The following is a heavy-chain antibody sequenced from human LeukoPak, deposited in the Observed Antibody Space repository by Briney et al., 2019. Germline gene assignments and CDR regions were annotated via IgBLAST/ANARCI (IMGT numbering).Heavy chain of an antibody. CDR1: GFTFSSYW. Sequence: GGSLRLSCAASGFTFSSYWMHWVRQAPGKGLEWVAVISYDGSNKYYADSVKGRFTISRDNSKNTLYLQMNSLRAEDTAVYYCAKDQVGATRGYFDYWGQGTLVTVSS. CDR3: AKDQVGATRGYFDY. V-gene: IGHV3-30*18. J-gene: IGHJ4*02. D-gene: IGHD1-26*01. CDR2: ISYDGSNK.